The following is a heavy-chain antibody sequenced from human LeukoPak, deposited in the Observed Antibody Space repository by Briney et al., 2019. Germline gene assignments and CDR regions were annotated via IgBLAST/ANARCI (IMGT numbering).Heavy chain of an antibody. CDR1: GGSFSGYY. CDR2: INHSGRT. V-gene: IGHV4-34*01. D-gene: IGHD2-8*01. J-gene: IGHJ4*02. CDR3: ARAFGAYCTNGVCYHFDY. Sequence: SETLSLTCAVYGGSFSGYYWSWIRQPPGKGLEWIGEINHSGRTNYNPSLKSRVTISVDTSKNQFSLKLSSVTAADTAVYYCARAFGAYCTNGVCYHFDYWGQGTLVTVSS.